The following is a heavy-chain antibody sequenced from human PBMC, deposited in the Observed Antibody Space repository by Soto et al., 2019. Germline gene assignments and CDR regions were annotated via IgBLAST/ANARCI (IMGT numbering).Heavy chain of an antibody. J-gene: IGHJ4*02. CDR1: GFTFSDYT. Sequence: GGSLRLSCAPSGFTFSDYTMNWVHQAPGKGLEWVSSISSSSSFIYYSDSVKGRFTISRDNDRNSLYLQMTSLRGEDTAVYYCAKGLQDFDHWGQGTPVTVSS. V-gene: IGHV3-21*01. CDR2: ISSSSSFI. CDR3: AKGLQDFDH.